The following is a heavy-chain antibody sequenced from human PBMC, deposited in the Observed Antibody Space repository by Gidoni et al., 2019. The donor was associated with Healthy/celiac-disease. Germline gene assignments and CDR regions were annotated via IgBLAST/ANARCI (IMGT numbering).Heavy chain of an antibody. CDR2: LNAGNGNT. CDR1: GYTFTSYG. CDR3: ARGWDLLFSFDY. Sequence: QVQLVQSGAEVKKPGAPLPVSCHASGYTFTSYGIHWVRQAPGQRLEWMGWLNAGNGNTKYSQKFQGRVTITRDTSASTVYMELSSLRSEDSAVYFCARGWDLLFSFDYWGQGTLVTVSS. D-gene: IGHD1-26*01. J-gene: IGHJ4*02. V-gene: IGHV1-3*01.